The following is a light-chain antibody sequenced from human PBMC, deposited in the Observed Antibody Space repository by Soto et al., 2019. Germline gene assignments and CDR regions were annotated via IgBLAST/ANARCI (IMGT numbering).Light chain of an antibody. V-gene: IGKV3-15*01. J-gene: IGKJ4*01. CDR3: QHYNNWPLT. CDR2: CAS. Sequence: ILMTQSPATVSVSPGESATLSCRASQNIYYNVAWYQQRPGQAPRLLIYCASTRAPGVPARFSGSGSGTEFTLTISSLQSEDFAVYSCQHYNNWPLTFGGGTKV. CDR1: QNIYYN.